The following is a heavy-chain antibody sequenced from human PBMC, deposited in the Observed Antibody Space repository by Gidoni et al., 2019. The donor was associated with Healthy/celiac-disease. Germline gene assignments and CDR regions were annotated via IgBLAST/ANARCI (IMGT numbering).Heavy chain of an antibody. J-gene: IGHJ5*02. CDR1: GYTFTSYG. V-gene: IGHV1-18*01. CDR2: ISAYNGNT. D-gene: IGHD1-7*01. CDR3: ARDLQAVYNWNSRGGWFDP. Sequence: QVQLVQSGAEVKKPGASVKVSCKASGYTFTSYGISWVRQAPGQGLEWMGWISAYNGNTNYAQKLQGRVTMTTDTSTSTAYMELRSLRSDDTAVYYCARDLQAVYNWNSRGGWFDPWGQGTLVTVSS.